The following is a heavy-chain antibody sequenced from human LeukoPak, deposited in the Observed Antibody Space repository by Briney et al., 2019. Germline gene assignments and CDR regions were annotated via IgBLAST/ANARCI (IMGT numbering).Heavy chain of an antibody. J-gene: IGHJ6*03. CDR3: ARARGDYGDYQPLAYYYMDV. CDR2: IYYSVST. CDR1: GGPISSGDYY. V-gene: IGHV4-30-4*08. Sequence: PSETLSLTCTVSGGPISSGDYYWSWIRQPPGKGLEGIGHIYYSVSTYYNPSLKSRVTISVDTSKNQFSLKLSSVTAADTAVYYCARARGDYGDYQPLAYYYMDVWGKGTTVTVSS. D-gene: IGHD4-17*01.